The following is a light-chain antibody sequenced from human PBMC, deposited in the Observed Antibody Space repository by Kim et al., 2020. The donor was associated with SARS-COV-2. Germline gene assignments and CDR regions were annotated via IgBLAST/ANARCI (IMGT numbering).Light chain of an antibody. Sequence: EIVLTQSPATVSVSPGERATLSCRASPTVNSNVAWYQQRPGQAPRLLISDASTRATDIPARFSGSEFGTEFTLTISSLQSEDFAIYYCQQNSGWPLSYGGATKVDFK. V-gene: IGKV3-15*01. J-gene: IGKJ4*01. CDR1: PTVNSN. CDR2: DAS. CDR3: QQNSGWPLS.